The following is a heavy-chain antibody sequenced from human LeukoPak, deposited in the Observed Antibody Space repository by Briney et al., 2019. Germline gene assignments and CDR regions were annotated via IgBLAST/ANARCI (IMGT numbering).Heavy chain of an antibody. CDR3: ARHSMVRGRGEWFDP. V-gene: IGHV4-38-2*02. D-gene: IGHD3-10*01. Sequence: SETLSLTCTVSGYSISSGYYWGWIRQPPGKGLEWIGSIYHSGCTNYNPSLKSRVTISVDTSKNQFSLKLSSVTAADTAVYYCARHSMVRGRGEWFDPWGQGTLVTVSS. J-gene: IGHJ5*02. CDR1: GYSISSGYY. CDR2: IYHSGCT.